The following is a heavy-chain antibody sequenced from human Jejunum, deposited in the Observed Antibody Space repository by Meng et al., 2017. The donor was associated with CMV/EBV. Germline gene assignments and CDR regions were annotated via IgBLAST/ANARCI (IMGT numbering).Heavy chain of an antibody. D-gene: IGHD6-6*01. CDR1: TVSSYG. J-gene: IGHJ6*02. CDR2: SASDGTEK. Sequence: TVSSYGMHWVRQAPGKGLEWVAVSASDGTEKYDADSVKGRFTIARDNSKDTVYLQMDSLRPEDTAVYYCARDVIAANYYQYGMDVWGQGTTVTVSS. CDR3: ARDVIAANYYQYGMDV. V-gene: IGHV3-30*04.